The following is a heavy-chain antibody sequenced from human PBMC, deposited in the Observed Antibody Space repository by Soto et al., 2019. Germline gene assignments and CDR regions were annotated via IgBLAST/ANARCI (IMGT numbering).Heavy chain of an antibody. J-gene: IGHJ5*02. D-gene: IGHD3-10*01. CDR3: AGAQVRGVNWFGP. CDR1: GGTFSSYT. V-gene: IGHV1-69*02. Sequence: QVQLVQSGAEVKKPGSSVKVSCKASGGTFSSYTISWVRQAPGQGLEWMGRIIPILGIANYAQKFQGRVKITAEKSKNTAYMELSNLESEDTALDFRAGAQVRGVNWFGPWGQGTLVTVSS. CDR2: IIPILGIA.